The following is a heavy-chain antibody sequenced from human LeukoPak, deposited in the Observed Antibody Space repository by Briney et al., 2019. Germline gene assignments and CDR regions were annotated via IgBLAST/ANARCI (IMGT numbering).Heavy chain of an antibody. J-gene: IGHJ4*02. CDR1: GFTLSTNA. D-gene: IGHD1-26*01. V-gene: IGHV3-23*01. CDR3: AKDVGKWESLHFFDY. CDR2: ISGSGAST. Sequence: GGSLRLSCLTSGFTLSTNAMSWVRQASGKGLEWISGISGSGASTYYADSVKGRFTISRDDSRNTLYLQMNSLRGDDTAVYYCAKDVGKWESLHFFDYWGQGTLVTVSS.